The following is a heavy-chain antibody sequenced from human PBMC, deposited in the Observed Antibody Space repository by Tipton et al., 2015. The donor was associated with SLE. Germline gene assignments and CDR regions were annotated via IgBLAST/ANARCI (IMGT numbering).Heavy chain of an antibody. D-gene: IGHD4-17*01. CDR2: IFYSGGT. CDR3: AGGELRYGDYDFYY. Sequence: TLSLTCTVSGGSISVYYWSWIRQPPGKGLEWIGYIFYSGGTNYNPSLKSRVTISGDTSKNQFSLRLSSVTAADTAVYYCAGGELRYGDYDFYYWGQGSLVTVSS. V-gene: IGHV4-59*01. CDR1: GGSISVYY. J-gene: IGHJ4*02.